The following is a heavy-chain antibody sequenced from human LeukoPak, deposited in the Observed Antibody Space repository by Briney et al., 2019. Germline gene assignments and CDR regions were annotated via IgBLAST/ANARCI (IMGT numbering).Heavy chain of an antibody. CDR3: ARDLNYRDLLYDY. Sequence: PGGSLRLSCAASGFTSSSYSMNWVRQAPGKGLEWVSSISSSSSYIYYADSVKGRFTISRDNAKNSLYLQMNSLRAEDTAVYYCARDLNYRDLLYDYWGQGTLVTVSS. CDR1: GFTSSSYS. CDR2: ISSSSSYI. V-gene: IGHV3-21*01. D-gene: IGHD4-17*01. J-gene: IGHJ4*02.